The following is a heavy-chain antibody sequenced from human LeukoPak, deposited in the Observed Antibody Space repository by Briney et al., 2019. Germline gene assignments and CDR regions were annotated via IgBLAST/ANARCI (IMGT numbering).Heavy chain of an antibody. CDR3: AREGGGEYYFDY. CDR2: IYYSGST. CDR1: GGSISSYY. V-gene: IGHV4-59*01. D-gene: IGHD7-27*01. Sequence: SETLSLTCTVSGGSISSYYWSWIRQPPGKGLEWIGYIYYSGSTNYNPSLKSRVTISVDTSKNQFSLKLSSVTAADTAVYYCAREGGGEYYFDYWGQGTLVTVSS. J-gene: IGHJ4*02.